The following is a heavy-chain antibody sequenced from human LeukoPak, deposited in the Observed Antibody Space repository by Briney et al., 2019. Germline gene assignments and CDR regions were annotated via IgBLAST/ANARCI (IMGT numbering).Heavy chain of an antibody. D-gene: IGHD3-10*01. CDR2: INPSGGST. CDR3: ARGLGLWFGELFTPFDY. V-gene: IGHV1-46*04. J-gene: IGHJ4*02. Sequence: GASVTVSCKASGYTFTSYYMHWVRQAPGQGLEWMGIINPSGGSTIYAQKLQGRVTITRESATSTVYMEVSSLRSDATAVYYCARGLGLWFGELFTPFDYWGQGTLVTVSS. CDR1: GYTFTSYY.